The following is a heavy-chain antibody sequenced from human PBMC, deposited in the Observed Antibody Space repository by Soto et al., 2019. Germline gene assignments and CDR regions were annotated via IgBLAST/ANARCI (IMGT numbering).Heavy chain of an antibody. Sequence: GESLKISCQVSVYSCTSYWIGWLRQMPGNGLEWIWIIYPGDSDTRYSPSFQGQCTISADQCISTAYLQWASLNASDTAIYYCARRRAAAGTTWFAVWGQGTLVKVSS. CDR1: VYSCTSYW. D-gene: IGHD6-13*01. CDR2: IYPGDSDT. J-gene: IGHJ5*02. V-gene: IGHV5-51*01. CDR3: ARRRAAAGTTWFAV.